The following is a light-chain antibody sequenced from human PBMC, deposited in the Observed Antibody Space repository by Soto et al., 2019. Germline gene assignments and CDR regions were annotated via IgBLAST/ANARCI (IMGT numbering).Light chain of an antibody. CDR3: QQRGSWPYT. CDR2: DAS. CDR1: RSVSSY. J-gene: IGKJ2*01. Sequence: EIVLTQSPATLSLSPGERATLSCRASRSVSSYLAWYQQKPGQAPRLLIYDASNGATGIPARFSGTGSGTDFTLTISSLEPEDFAVYYCQQRGSWPYTFGQGTKLESK. V-gene: IGKV3-11*01.